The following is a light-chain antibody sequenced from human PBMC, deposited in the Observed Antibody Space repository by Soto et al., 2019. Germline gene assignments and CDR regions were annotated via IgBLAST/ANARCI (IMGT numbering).Light chain of an antibody. CDR1: QSVSSSS. CDR3: QQYGSSPIT. J-gene: IGKJ5*01. CDR2: GAS. Sequence: EIVLTQSPGTLSLSPGERATLSCRASQSVSSSSLAWDQHKPGQAPRLLIYGASSRATGIPDRFSGSGSGTDFTLTISRLEPEDFAVYYCQQYGSSPITFGQGTRLEIK. V-gene: IGKV3-20*01.